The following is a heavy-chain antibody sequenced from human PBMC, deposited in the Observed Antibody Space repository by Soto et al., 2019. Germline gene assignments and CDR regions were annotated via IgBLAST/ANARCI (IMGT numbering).Heavy chain of an antibody. D-gene: IGHD5-18*01. CDR2: ISGSGGST. CDR1: VFTFISYA. CDR3: AKDFDTALYDY. Sequence: SGWSLRLSCAASVFTFISYAMSWVRQAPGKGLEWVSAISGSGGSTYYADSVKGRFTISRDNSKNTLYLQMNSLRAEDTAVYYCAKDFDTALYDYWGQGTLVTVSS. J-gene: IGHJ4*02. V-gene: IGHV3-23*01.